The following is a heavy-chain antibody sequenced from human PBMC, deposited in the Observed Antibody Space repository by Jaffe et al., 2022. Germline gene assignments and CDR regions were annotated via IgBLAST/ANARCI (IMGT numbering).Heavy chain of an antibody. D-gene: IGHD3-3*01. J-gene: IGHJ4*02. CDR2: IRYDGSNK. CDR3: AKCSGCRANDYDFWSGYYTFDY. Sequence: QVQLVESGGGVVQPGGSLRLSCAASGFTFSSYGMHWVRQAPGKGLEWVAFIRYDGSNKYYADSVKGRFTISRDNSKNTLYLQMNSLRAEDTAVYYCAKCSGCRANDYDFWSGYYTFDYWGQGTLVTVSS. CDR1: GFTFSSYG. V-gene: IGHV3-30*02.